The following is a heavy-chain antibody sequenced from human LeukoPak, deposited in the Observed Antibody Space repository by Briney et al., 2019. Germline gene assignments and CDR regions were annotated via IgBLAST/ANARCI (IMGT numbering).Heavy chain of an antibody. D-gene: IGHD2-21*01. Sequence: GGSLRLSCAASGFTFSDYTMNWVRLAPGKGLEWVSSISGSSNYIYYADSVKGRFTISRGNAKNSLYLQMNSLRVEDTAVYYCARDESGDNDAFDIWGQGTMVTVSS. CDR2: ISGSSNYI. J-gene: IGHJ3*02. CDR1: GFTFSDYT. CDR3: ARDESGDNDAFDI. V-gene: IGHV3-21*01.